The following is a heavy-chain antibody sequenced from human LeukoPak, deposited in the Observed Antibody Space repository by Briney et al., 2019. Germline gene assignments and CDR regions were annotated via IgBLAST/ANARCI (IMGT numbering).Heavy chain of an antibody. Sequence: ASVKVSCKVSGYTLTELSVHWVRQAPGKGLEWMGGFDPEDGETIYAQKFLGRVTMTEDTSTDTAYMELSSLRSEDTAVYYCATGSTWIQSYYFDYWGQGTLVTVSS. D-gene: IGHD5-18*01. CDR1: GYTLTELS. J-gene: IGHJ4*02. CDR2: FDPEDGET. V-gene: IGHV1-24*01. CDR3: ATGSTWIQSYYFDY.